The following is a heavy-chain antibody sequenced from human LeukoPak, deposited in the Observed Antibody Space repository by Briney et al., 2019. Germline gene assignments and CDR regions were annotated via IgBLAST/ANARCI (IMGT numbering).Heavy chain of an antibody. D-gene: IGHD5-18*01. CDR1: GYTFTSYY. V-gene: IGHV1-46*01. Sequence: GASVKVSFTASGYTFTSYYMHWVRQAPGQGLEWMGIINPSGGSTSYAQKFQGRVTMTRDTSTSTVYMELSSLRSEDTAVYYCARDLDGYSYGYTFDYWGQGTLVTVSS. CDR3: ARDLDGYSYGYTFDY. J-gene: IGHJ4*02. CDR2: INPSGGST.